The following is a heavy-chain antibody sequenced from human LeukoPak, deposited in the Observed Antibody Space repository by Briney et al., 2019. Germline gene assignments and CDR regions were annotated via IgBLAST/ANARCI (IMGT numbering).Heavy chain of an antibody. CDR2: INHSGST. CDR3: ARVPLYYYGSGSYYPHAFYFDY. Sequence: SETLSLTCAVYGGSFSGYYRSWIRQPPGKGLEWIGEINHSGSTNYNPSLKSRVTISVDTSKNQFSLKLSSVTAADTAVYYCARVPLYYYGSGSYYPHAFYFDYWGQGTLVTVSS. V-gene: IGHV4-34*01. D-gene: IGHD3-10*01. CDR1: GGSFSGYY. J-gene: IGHJ4*02.